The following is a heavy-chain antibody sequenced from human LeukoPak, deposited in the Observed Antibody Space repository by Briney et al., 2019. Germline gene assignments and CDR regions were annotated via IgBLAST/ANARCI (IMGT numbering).Heavy chain of an antibody. J-gene: IGHJ6*02. CDR2: INPNSGGT. D-gene: IGHD3-3*01. V-gene: IGHV1-2*04. CDR3: ARIGVPSVVYYYGMDV. CDR1: GYTFTGYY. Sequence: ASVKVSCKASGYTFTGYYMHWVRQAPGQGLEWMGWINPNSGGTNYAQKFQGWVTMTRDTSISTAYMELSSLRSEDTAVYYCARIGVPSVVYYYGMDVWGQGTTVTVSS.